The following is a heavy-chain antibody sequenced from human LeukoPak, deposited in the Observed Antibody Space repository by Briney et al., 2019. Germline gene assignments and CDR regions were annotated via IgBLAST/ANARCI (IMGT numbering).Heavy chain of an antibody. J-gene: IGHJ4*02. Sequence: SETLSLTCTVSGGSISSSSYYWGWIRQPPGKGLEWIGSIYYSGSTYYNPPLKSRVTISVDTSKNQFSLKLSSVTAADTAVYYCARDPDFDYWGQGTLVTVSS. CDR1: GGSISSSSYY. V-gene: IGHV4-39*07. CDR2: IYYSGST. CDR3: ARDPDFDY.